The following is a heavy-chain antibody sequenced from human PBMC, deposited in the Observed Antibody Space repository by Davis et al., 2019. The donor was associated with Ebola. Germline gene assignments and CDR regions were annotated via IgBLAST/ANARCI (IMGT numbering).Heavy chain of an antibody. CDR1: GYTFTSYY. Sequence: ASVKDSCKASGYTFTSYYVHWVRQAPGQGLEWMGVINPSGGNTNYAQKFQGRVTMTRDTSTSTVYMELSSLRSDDTAVYFCARGYFGSGSYYTSSYYFDNWGQGTLVTVSS. V-gene: IGHV1-46*01. D-gene: IGHD3-10*01. CDR3: ARGYFGSGSYYTSSYYFDN. J-gene: IGHJ4*02. CDR2: INPSGGNT.